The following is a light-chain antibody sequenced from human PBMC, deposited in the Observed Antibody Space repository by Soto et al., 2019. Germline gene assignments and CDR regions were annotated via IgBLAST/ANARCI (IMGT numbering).Light chain of an antibody. Sequence: DIQMTQSPSTLSASVGDRVTITCRASQTISTSLAWYQQKPGKAPRLLIYKASSLERGVPSRFSGSGSGTEFTLTIRSLQPDDSATYYCQQYSSYSPYTFGQGTRLEI. V-gene: IGKV1-5*03. CDR2: KAS. J-gene: IGKJ2*01. CDR3: QQYSSYSPYT. CDR1: QTISTS.